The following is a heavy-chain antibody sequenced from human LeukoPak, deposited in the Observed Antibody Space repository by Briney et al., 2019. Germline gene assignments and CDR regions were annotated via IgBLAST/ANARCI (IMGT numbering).Heavy chain of an antibody. CDR2: IYNSGSN. CDR1: GGSISSDY. D-gene: IGHD3-10*01. CDR3: ATRGY. V-gene: IGHV4-59*08. Sequence: SETLSLTCTVSGGSISSDYWQWIRQPPGKGLEWIGYIYNSGSNNYNPSLKSRVTISIDTSKNQFSLKLTSVTAADTAVYYCATRGYWGQGTLVTVSS. J-gene: IGHJ4*02.